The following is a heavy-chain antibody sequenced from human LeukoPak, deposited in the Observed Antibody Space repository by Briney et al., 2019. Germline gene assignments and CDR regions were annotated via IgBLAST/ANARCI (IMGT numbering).Heavy chain of an antibody. J-gene: IGHJ4*02. CDR2: INSDGSST. Sequence: GGSLRLSCAASGFTFSSYWMHWVRQAPGKGLVWVSRINSDGSSTSYADSVKGRFTISRDNAKNTLYLQMNSLRAEDTAVYYCARDLGRMVGATAPDYWGQGTLVTVSS. V-gene: IGHV3-74*01. D-gene: IGHD1-26*01. CDR1: GFTFSSYW. CDR3: ARDLGRMVGATAPDY.